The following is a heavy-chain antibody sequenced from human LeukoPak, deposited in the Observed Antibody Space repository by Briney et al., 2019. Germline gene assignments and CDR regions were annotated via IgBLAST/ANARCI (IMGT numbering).Heavy chain of an antibody. Sequence: PGGSLRLSCAASGFTFSSYWMTWVRQAPGKGLEWVANIKTDGSERYYVDSVKGRFTISRDNAKKSLYLQMNNLRVEDTAVYYCARETWYYDYVRKSYRGGYFDLWGRGTLVTVSS. CDR2: IKTDGSER. CDR3: ARETWYYDYVRKSYRGGYFDL. J-gene: IGHJ2*01. CDR1: GFTFSSYW. V-gene: IGHV3-7*01. D-gene: IGHD3-16*02.